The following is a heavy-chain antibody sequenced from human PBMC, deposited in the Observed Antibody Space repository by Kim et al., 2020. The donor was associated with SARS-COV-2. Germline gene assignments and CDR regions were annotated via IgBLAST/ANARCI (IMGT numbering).Heavy chain of an antibody. CDR1: GFTFSSYA. Sequence: GGSLRLSCAASGFTFSSYAMHWVRQAPGKGLEWVAVISYDGSNKYYADSVKGRFTISRDNSKNTLYLQMNSLRAEDTAVYYCAREQTRDPYDILTGYYPNWFDPWGQGTLVTVSS. V-gene: IGHV3-30*04. D-gene: IGHD3-9*01. J-gene: IGHJ5*02. CDR2: ISYDGSNK. CDR3: AREQTRDPYDILTGYYPNWFDP.